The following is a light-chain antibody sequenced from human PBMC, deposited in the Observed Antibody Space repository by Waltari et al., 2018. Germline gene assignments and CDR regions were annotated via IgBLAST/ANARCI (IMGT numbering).Light chain of an antibody. V-gene: IGKV3-20*01. Sequence: EIVLTQSPGTLSLSPGERATLSCRASQTVSASSLAWYQHKLGQAPSLLLDGPSRRAPGIPDRCSCSGSGTDFTLTISRLEPEDFAMYYCQQYGGSPPMYTFGQGTKLEIK. CDR1: QTVSASS. CDR2: GPS. J-gene: IGKJ2*01. CDR3: QQYGGSPPMYT.